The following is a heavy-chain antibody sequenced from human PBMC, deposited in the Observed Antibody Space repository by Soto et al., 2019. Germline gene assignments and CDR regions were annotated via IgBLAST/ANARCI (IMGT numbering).Heavy chain of an antibody. CDR2: IYYSGST. CDR1: PDSISTSRYY. Sequence: QLQESGPGLVKPSETLSLTCTISPDSISTSRYYWGWIRQPPGKGLEWIGSIYYSGSTFYNPSLKSRXXIXVXXSKNQFSLQLTSVTAADTAVYYCARLSGGIGFIDYWGQGTLVTVSS. V-gene: IGHV4-39*01. J-gene: IGHJ4*02. CDR3: ARLSGGIGFIDY. D-gene: IGHD5-12*01.